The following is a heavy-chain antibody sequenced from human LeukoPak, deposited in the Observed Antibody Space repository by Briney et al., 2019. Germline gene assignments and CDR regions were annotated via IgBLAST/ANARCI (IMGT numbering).Heavy chain of an antibody. Sequence: GGSLRLSCAASGFTFSSYWMHWVRRAPGKGLVWVSRINSDGSSTSHADSVKGRFTISRDNAKNSLYLQMNSLRAEDTAVYYCASSRPYCTNGVCFYFDYWGQGTLVTVSS. D-gene: IGHD2-8*01. V-gene: IGHV3-74*01. J-gene: IGHJ4*02. CDR3: ASSRPYCTNGVCFYFDY. CDR1: GFTFSSYW. CDR2: INSDGSST.